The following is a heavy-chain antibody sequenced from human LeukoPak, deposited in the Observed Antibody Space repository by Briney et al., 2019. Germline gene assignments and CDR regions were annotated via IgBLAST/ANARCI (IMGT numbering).Heavy chain of an antibody. CDR1: GGSISSYY. D-gene: IGHD6-19*01. J-gene: IGHJ4*02. CDR3: ARYSSGWYALS. V-gene: IGHV4-59*01. CDR2: IYYSGST. Sequence: PSETLSLTCTVSGGSISSYYWSWIRQPSGKGLEWIGYIYYSGSTNYNPSLKSRVTISVDTSKNQFSLKLSSVTAADTAVYYCARYSSGWYALSWGQGTLVTVSS.